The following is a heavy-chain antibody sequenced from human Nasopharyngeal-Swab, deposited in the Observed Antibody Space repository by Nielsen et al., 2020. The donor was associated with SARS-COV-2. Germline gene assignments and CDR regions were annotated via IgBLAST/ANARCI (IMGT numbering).Heavy chain of an antibody. CDR3: AREAYYYGSGTYDS. D-gene: IGHD3-10*01. V-gene: IGHV4-59*13. CDR2: LYCSGIT. J-gene: IGHJ4*02. Sequence: PGKGLEWIGYLYCSGITNYNPSLMSRVTISIDKSKNQFSLNLSSVNAADTAVYFCAREAYYYGSGTYDSWGQGTLVTVSS.